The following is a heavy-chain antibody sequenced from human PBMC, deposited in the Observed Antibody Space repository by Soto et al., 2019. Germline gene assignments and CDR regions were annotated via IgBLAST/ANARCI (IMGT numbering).Heavy chain of an antibody. J-gene: IGHJ3*02. Sequence: DTLSLTCTVSGGSISSYYWSWIRQPPGKGLEWIGYIYYSGSTNYNPSLKSRVTISVDTSKNQFSLKLSSVTAADTAVYYCARIRGDEDAFDIWGQGTMVTVSS. CDR3: ARIRGDEDAFDI. V-gene: IGHV4-59*01. CDR2: IYYSGST. CDR1: GGSISSYY. D-gene: IGHD3-10*01.